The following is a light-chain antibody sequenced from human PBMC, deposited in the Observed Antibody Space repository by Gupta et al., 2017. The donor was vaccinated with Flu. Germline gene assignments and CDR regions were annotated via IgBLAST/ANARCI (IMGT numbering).Light chain of an antibody. CDR3: QQRSNWPGT. V-gene: IGKV3-11*01. J-gene: IGKJ3*01. Sequence: EIVLTQSPATLSLSPGGRATLSCRASQSVSSYLAWYQQKAGQAPRLLIHDASNRATGIPARFSGSGSGTDFTLTISSLEPEDFAVYYCQQRSNWPGTFGPGTKVDMK. CDR1: QSVSSY. CDR2: DAS.